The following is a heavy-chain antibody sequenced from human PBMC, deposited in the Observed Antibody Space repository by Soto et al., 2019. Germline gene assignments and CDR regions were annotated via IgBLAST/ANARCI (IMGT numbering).Heavy chain of an antibody. J-gene: IGHJ4*02. CDR2: IYYSGST. CDR3: ARERRYCGGDCDYFDS. CDR1: GGSISSYY. D-gene: IGHD2-21*02. Sequence: SETLSLTCTVSGGSISSYYWSWIRQPPGKGLEWIGNIYYSGSTNYNPSLKSRVTISVDTSKNQFSLKLSSVTAADTAVYYCARERRYCGGDCDYFDSWGQGTLVTVSS. V-gene: IGHV4-59*01.